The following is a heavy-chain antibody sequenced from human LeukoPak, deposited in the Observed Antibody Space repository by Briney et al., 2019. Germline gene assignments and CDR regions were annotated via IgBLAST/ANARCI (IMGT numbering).Heavy chain of an antibody. J-gene: IGHJ4*02. D-gene: IGHD4-17*01. V-gene: IGHV4-39*07. CDR1: GGSISSSSYC. CDR2: INHSGST. CDR3: ARDLGDYYFDY. Sequence: SETLSLTCTVSGGSISSSSYCWGWIRQPPGKGLEWIGEINHSGSTNYNPSLKSRVTISVDTSKNQFSLKLSSVTAADTAVYYCARDLGDYYFDYWGQGTLVTVSS.